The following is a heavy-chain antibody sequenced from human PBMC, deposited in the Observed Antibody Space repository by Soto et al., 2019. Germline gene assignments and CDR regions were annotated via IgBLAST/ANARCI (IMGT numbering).Heavy chain of an antibody. Sequence: GESLKISCKGSGYSFTTYSIGWVRQMPGKSREWIGIIYPVDSDTRYSPSFQGQLTISTDKSIRTAYLQWSSLKASHTAMYYCPRHGSRYSSPVFTDERNNWFDPWGQGTQVTVSS. V-gene: IGHV5-51*01. J-gene: IGHJ5*02. CDR1: GYSFTTYS. CDR3: PRHGSRYSSPVFTDERNNWFDP. CDR2: IYPVDSDT. D-gene: IGHD6-13*01.